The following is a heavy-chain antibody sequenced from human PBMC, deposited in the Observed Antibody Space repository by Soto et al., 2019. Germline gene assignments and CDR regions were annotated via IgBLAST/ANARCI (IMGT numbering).Heavy chain of an antibody. J-gene: IGHJ4*02. Sequence: QVQLQESGPGLVKPSETLSLTCTVSGDSISTSYWSWIRRPPGKGLEWIGNIYYSGSTNYNPSLKSRVTISLDTYKNEFSLKLTSVTAADTAVYYCASTKRWLSFDSWGPGTLVTVSS. CDR1: GDSISTSY. CDR3: ASTKRWLSFDS. D-gene: IGHD3-22*01. V-gene: IGHV4-59*01. CDR2: IYYSGST.